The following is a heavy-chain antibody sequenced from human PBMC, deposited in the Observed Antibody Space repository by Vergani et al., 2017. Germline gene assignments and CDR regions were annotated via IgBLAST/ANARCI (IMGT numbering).Heavy chain of an antibody. D-gene: IGHD2-8*01. CDR1: GGTFSSYA. J-gene: IGHJ4*02. Sequence: QVQLVQSGAEVKKPGSSVKVSCKASGGTFSSYAISWVRQAPGQGLEWMGRIIPIFGTANYAQKFQGRVTITADESTSTDYMELSSLRSEDTAVYYCARGYCTNGVCYEGGYYFDYWGQGTLVTVSS. CDR2: IIPIFGTA. CDR3: ARGYCTNGVCYEGGYYFDY. V-gene: IGHV1-69*18.